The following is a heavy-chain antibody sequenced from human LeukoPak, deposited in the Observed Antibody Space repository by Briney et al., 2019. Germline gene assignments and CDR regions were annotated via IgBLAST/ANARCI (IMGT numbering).Heavy chain of an antibody. CDR3: ARGGIVATIRSGYYYGDFDY. Sequence: SETLSLTCAVYGGSFSGYYWSWIRQPPGKGLEWIGEINHSGSTNYNPSLKSRATISVDTSKNQFSLKLSSVTAADTAVYYCARGGIVATIRSGYYYGDFDYWGQGTLVTVSS. J-gene: IGHJ4*02. D-gene: IGHD3-22*01. CDR2: INHSGST. CDR1: GGSFSGYY. V-gene: IGHV4-34*01.